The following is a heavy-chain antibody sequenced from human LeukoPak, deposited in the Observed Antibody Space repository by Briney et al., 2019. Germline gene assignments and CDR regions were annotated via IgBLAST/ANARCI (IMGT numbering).Heavy chain of an antibody. Sequence: GGSLRLSCAASGFTVSSNYVSWVRQAPGKGLEWVSVIYSGGSTYYADSVKGRFTISRDNSKNTLYLQMNSLRAEDTAVYYCAREGFWSGYYHFDYWGQGTLVTVSS. CDR3: AREGFWSGYYHFDY. J-gene: IGHJ4*02. CDR2: IYSGGST. V-gene: IGHV3-53*01. CDR1: GFTVSSNY. D-gene: IGHD3-3*01.